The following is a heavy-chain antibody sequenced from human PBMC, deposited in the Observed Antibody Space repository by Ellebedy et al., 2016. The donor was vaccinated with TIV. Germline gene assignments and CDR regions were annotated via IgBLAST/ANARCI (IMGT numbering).Heavy chain of an antibody. CDR1: GFTFDDYA. Sequence: PGGSLRLSCAASGFTFDDYAMHWVRQTPGKGLEWVSGISWNSGSIGYADSVKGRFTMSRDNAKNSLYLQMNSLRAEDSALYYCAKDIFPSSTGPFDSWGQGTLVTVSS. CDR2: ISWNSGSI. J-gene: IGHJ4*02. D-gene: IGHD1-1*01. CDR3: AKDIFPSSTGPFDS. V-gene: IGHV3-9*01.